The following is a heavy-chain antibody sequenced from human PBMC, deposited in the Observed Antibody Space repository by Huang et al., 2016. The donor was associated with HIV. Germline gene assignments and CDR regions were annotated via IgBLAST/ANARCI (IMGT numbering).Heavy chain of an antibody. J-gene: IGHJ6*03. CDR1: GGSFSGYY. V-gene: IGHV4-34*01. Sequence: QVQLQQWGAGLLRPSETLSLTCAVYGGSFSGYYGTWIRQPPGKGLAWIGEIKHSESTNDNPSLKGRVTISVDTSRNQFSLTLTSVTAADTAVYYCARGQGGYYYYYMDVWGKGTTVTVSS. CDR3: ARGQGGYYYYYMDV. CDR2: IKHSEST.